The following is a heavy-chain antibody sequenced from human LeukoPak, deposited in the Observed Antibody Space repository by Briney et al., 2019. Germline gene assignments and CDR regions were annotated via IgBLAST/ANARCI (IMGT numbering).Heavy chain of an antibody. J-gene: IGHJ1*01. CDR3: AREYDYVGNRPGCFQH. Sequence: PGGSLRLSCAASGFSFSSYTMTWVRQAPGKGLEWVSSITISSSSIYADSLKGRFTISRDNTKNSLYLQMNSLRAEDTAVYYCAREYDYVGNRPGCFQHWGQGSLVIVSS. D-gene: IGHD4-23*01. CDR2: ITISSSSI. CDR1: GFSFSSYT. V-gene: IGHV3-21*01.